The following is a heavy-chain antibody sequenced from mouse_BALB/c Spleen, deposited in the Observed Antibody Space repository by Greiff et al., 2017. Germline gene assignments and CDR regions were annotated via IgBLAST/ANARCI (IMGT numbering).Heavy chain of an antibody. D-gene: IGHD2-4*01. J-gene: IGHJ2*01. CDR2: IYPGNVNT. CDR1: GYTFTSYY. CDR3: NGDYDEGGNCDY. Sequence: VQLHQSGPELVKPGASVRISCTASGYTFTSYYIHWVKQRPGQGLEWIGWIYPGNVNTKYNEKFKGKATLTADKSSSTAYMQLSSLTSEDSAVYFCNGDYDEGGNCDYWGQGTTLTVSS. V-gene: IGHV1S56*01.